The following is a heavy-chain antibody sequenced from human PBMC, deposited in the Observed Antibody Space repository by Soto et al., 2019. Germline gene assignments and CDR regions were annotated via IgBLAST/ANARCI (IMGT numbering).Heavy chain of an antibody. CDR3: PRMPGKRLSGLYYFGMDV. CDR2: IFSDDDT. J-gene: IGHJ6*02. D-gene: IGHD3-10*01. V-gene: IGHV2-26*01. Sequence: QVTLKEYGPVLLKPTETLTLTCTVSGFSLTIPRLGVSWVRQPPGKALGWLAHIFSDDDTSYSTSLQSPLTIFKNTVNGQVVLSMAYLEPGHTATYPCPRMPGKRLSGLYYFGMDVWGQGATVTVAS. CDR1: GFSLTIPRLG.